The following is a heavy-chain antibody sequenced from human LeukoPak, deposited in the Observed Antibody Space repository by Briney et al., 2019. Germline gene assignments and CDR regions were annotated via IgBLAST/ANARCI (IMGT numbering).Heavy chain of an antibody. V-gene: IGHV3-7*01. D-gene: IGHD6-13*01. Sequence: GGSLRLSCAASGFTFSSYCMTWVRQAPGKGPEWVANINHDGIEKNYVDSVRGRFTISRDNTKSSLYLQMNSLRAEDTAVYYCTKDGAAGAPPEVMAVWGQGTTVTVS. CDR1: GFTFSSYC. J-gene: IGHJ6*02. CDR3: TKDGAAGAPPEVMAV. CDR2: INHDGIEK.